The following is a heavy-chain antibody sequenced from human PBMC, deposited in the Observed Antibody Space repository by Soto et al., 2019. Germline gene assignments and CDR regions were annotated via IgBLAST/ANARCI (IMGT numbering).Heavy chain of an antibody. Sequence: PGESLKISCKGSGYSFTSYWISWVRQMPGKGLEWMGRIDPSDSYTNYSPSFQGHVTISADKSISTAYLQWSSLKASDTAMYYCARAHFLVSDSHYGMDVWGQGTTVTVSS. CDR1: GYSFTSYW. CDR3: ARAHFLVSDSHYGMDV. D-gene: IGHD2-8*01. J-gene: IGHJ6*02. V-gene: IGHV5-10-1*01. CDR2: IDPSDSYT.